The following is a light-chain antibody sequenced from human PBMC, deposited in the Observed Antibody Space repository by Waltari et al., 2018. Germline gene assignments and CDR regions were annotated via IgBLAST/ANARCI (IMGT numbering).Light chain of an antibody. CDR3: EQYGSSPPVT. CDR2: GAS. V-gene: IGKV3-20*01. Sequence: DIVLTQSPGTLSLSPGERATLSCRASQSVSSSYLAWYQQKPGQAPRLLIYGASSRATGIPDRSSGSGSGTDFTRTISRLEPEDFAVHYCEQYGSSPPVTVGPGTKVDIK. J-gene: IGKJ3*01. CDR1: QSVSSSY.